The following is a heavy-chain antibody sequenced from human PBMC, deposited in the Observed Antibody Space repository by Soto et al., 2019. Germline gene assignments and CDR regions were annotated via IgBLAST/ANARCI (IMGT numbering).Heavy chain of an antibody. D-gene: IGHD4-17*01. CDR3: ARDRVSYGGSPYYGMDV. Sequence: GASVKVSCKASGYTFTSYGISWVRQAPGQGLEWMGWISAYNGNTNYAQKLQGRVTMTTDTSTSTAYMELRSLRSDDTAVYYCARDRVSYGGSPYYGMDVWGQGTTVTVSS. CDR1: GYTFTSYG. CDR2: ISAYNGNT. V-gene: IGHV1-18*01. J-gene: IGHJ6*02.